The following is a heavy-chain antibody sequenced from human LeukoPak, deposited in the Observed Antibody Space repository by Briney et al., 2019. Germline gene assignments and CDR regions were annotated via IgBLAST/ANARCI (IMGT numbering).Heavy chain of an antibody. Sequence: ASVKVSCKASGYTFTSYGISWVRQAPGQGLEWMGWISAYNGNTNYAQKLQGRVTMTTDTSTSTAYMELRSLRSDDTAVYYCARVHSYGYPDDYYYYYMDVWGKGTTVTVSS. CDR2: ISAYNGNT. D-gene: IGHD5-18*01. CDR1: GYTFTSYG. J-gene: IGHJ6*03. V-gene: IGHV1-18*01. CDR3: ARVHSYGYPDDYYYYYMDV.